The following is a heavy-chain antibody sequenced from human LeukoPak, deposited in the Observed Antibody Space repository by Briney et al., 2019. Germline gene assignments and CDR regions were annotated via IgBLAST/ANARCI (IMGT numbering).Heavy chain of an antibody. CDR3: ARELYSGYDVPGH. D-gene: IGHD5-12*01. CDR1: GYTFTSYA. V-gene: IGHV1-3*01. J-gene: IGHJ4*02. Sequence: ASVKVSCKASGYTFTSYAMQWVRQAPGQRLEWMGWINAGNGNTKYSQKFQDRVTITRDTPASTAYMELSSLRSDDTAVYYCARELYSGYDVPGHWGQGTLVTVSS. CDR2: INAGNGNT.